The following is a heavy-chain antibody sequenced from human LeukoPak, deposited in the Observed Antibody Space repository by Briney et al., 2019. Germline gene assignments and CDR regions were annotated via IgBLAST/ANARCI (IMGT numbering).Heavy chain of an antibody. CDR1: GGSFSGYY. J-gene: IGHJ5*02. D-gene: IGHD2-21*02. CDR3: ARVRYCGGDCS. Sequence: SETLSLTCAVYGGSFSGYYWSWIRQPPGKGLEWIGEINHSGSTNYNPSLKSRVTISVDTSKNQFSLKLSSVTAADTAVYYCARVRYCGGDCSWGQGTLVTVSS. CDR2: INHSGST. V-gene: IGHV4-34*01.